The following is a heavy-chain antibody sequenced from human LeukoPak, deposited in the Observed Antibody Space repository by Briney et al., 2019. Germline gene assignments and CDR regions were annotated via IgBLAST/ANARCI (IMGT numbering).Heavy chain of an antibody. D-gene: IGHD4-17*01. CDR3: ARAYGYDYYGMDV. J-gene: IGHJ6*02. CDR1: GGSISSSNW. CDR2: IYHSGST. V-gene: IGHV4-4*02. Sequence: PSETLSLTCAVSGGSISSSNWWSWVRQPPGKGLEWIGEIYHSGSTNYNPSLKSQVTISVDKSKNQFSLKLSSVTAADTAVYYCARAYGYDYYGMDVWGQGTTVTVSS.